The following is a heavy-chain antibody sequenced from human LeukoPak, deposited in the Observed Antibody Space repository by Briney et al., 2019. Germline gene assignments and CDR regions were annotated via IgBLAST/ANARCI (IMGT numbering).Heavy chain of an antibody. CDR2: IYTSGST. J-gene: IGHJ3*02. Sequence: SQTLSLTCTVSGGSISSGSYYWSWIRQPAGKGPEWIGRIYTSGSTNYNPSLKSRVTISVDTSKNQFSLKLSSVTAADTAVYYCAREGAYCGGDCYPDAFDIWGQGTMVTVSS. CDR3: AREGAYCGGDCYPDAFDI. D-gene: IGHD2-21*01. CDR1: GGSISSGSYY. V-gene: IGHV4-61*02.